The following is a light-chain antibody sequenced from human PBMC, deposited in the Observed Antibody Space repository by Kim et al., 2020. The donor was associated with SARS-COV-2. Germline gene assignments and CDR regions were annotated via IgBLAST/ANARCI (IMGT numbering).Light chain of an antibody. CDR2: DVS. CDR3: QQGDAFPLS. Sequence: DIQMTQSPASVSASVGDRVTITCRASQDINSRLAWYQQRPGKAPNLLIYDVSTLEGGVPSRFSGSGSGTEFTLTISSLQPEYFAVYYCQQGDAFPLSFGGGPNLDI. CDR1: QDINSR. V-gene: IGKV1-12*01. J-gene: IGKJ4*01.